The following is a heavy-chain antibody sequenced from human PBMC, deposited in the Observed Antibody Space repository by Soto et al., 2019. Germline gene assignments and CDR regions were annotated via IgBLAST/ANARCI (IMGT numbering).Heavy chain of an antibody. CDR3: ARGGERSSSTYWYFDL. CDR2: IIPILGIA. CDR1: GGTFSSYT. D-gene: IGHD6-13*01. J-gene: IGHJ2*01. V-gene: IGHV1-69*02. Sequence: QVQLVQSGAEVKKPGSSVKVSCKASGGTFSSYTISWVRQAPGQGLEWMGRIIPILGIANYAQKFQGRVTITADKSTSTADMELSSLRSEDTAVYYCARGGERSSSTYWYFDLWGRGTLVTVSS.